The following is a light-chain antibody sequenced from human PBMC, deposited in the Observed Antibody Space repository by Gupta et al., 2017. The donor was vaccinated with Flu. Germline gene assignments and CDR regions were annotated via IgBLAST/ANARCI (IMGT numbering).Light chain of an antibody. V-gene: IGKV2-28*01. CDR2: FAS. CDR3: KQNLTTFT. CDR1: LSLLHRNGHNY. Sequence: PVIHGESAHSSCSSSLSLLHRNGHNYLDWYQQRPGQSPQLMIYFASHRASGVTDRFSGSGSGKDFALNISRVEYEDFGNYHGKQNLTTFTFGRGTKVEIK. J-gene: IGKJ4*01.